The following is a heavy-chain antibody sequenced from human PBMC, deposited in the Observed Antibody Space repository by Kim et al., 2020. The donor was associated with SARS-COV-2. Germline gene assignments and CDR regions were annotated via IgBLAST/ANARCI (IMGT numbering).Heavy chain of an antibody. J-gene: IGHJ4*02. Sequence: LKSRVTISVDTSKNQFSLKLSSVTAADTAVYYCARGLRWRQWLVPAYFDCWGQGTLVTVSS. CDR3: ARGLRWRQWLVPAYFDC. V-gene: IGHV4-34*01. D-gene: IGHD6-19*01.